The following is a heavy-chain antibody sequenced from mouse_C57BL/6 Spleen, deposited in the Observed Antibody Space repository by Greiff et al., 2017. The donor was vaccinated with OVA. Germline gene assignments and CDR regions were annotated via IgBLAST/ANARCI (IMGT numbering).Heavy chain of an antibody. CDR1: GYTFTSYW. CDR2: IDPSDSYT. V-gene: IGHV1-50*01. J-gene: IGHJ3*01. Sequence: QVQLQQSGAELVKPGASVKLSCKASGYTFTSYWMQWVKQRPGQGLEWIGEIDPSDSYTNYNQKFKGKATLTVDTSSSTAYMQLSSLTSEDSAVYYCARSDYGSSPAWCAYWGQGTLVTVSA. CDR3: ARSDYGSSPAWCAY. D-gene: IGHD1-1*01.